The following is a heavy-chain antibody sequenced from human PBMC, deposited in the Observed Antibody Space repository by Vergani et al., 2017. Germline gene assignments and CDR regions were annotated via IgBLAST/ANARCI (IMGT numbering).Heavy chain of an antibody. Sequence: QVQLQESGPGLVKPSQTLSLTCTVSGGSISSGDYYWSWIRQPPGKGLEWIGYIYYSGSTYYNPSLKSRVTISVDTSKNQFSLKLSSVTAADTAVYYCARGGKYYDYVWGSYSSDAFDIWGQGTMVTVSS. CDR1: GGSISSGDYY. J-gene: IGHJ3*02. V-gene: IGHV4-30-4*08. CDR3: ARGGKYYDYVWGSYSSDAFDI. D-gene: IGHD3-16*02. CDR2: IYYSGST.